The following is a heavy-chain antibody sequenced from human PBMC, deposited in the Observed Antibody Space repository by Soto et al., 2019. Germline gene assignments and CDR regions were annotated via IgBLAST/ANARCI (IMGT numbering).Heavy chain of an antibody. CDR1: GFTFSSYS. Sequence: GGSLRLSCAASGFTFSSYSMNWVRQAPGKGLEWVSSISSSSSYIYYADSVKGRFTISRDNAKNSLYLQMNSLRAEDTAVYYCARDETYYDILTGYPTPYWGQGTLVTVSS. J-gene: IGHJ4*02. CDR3: ARDETYYDILTGYPTPY. CDR2: ISSSSSYI. V-gene: IGHV3-21*01. D-gene: IGHD3-9*01.